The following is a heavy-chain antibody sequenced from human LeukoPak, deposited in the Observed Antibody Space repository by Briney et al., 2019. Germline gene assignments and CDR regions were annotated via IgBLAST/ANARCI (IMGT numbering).Heavy chain of an antibody. D-gene: IGHD1-1*01. V-gene: IGHV3-74*01. Sequence: PGGSLRLSCAASGFTFSSYWMHWVRQAPGKGLVWVSRINSDGSSTSYADSVKGRFTISRDNAKNTLYLQMNSLRAEDTALYYCARDSYNWNDGWFDPWGQGTLVTVSS. J-gene: IGHJ5*02. CDR1: GFTFSSYW. CDR2: INSDGSST. CDR3: ARDSYNWNDGWFDP.